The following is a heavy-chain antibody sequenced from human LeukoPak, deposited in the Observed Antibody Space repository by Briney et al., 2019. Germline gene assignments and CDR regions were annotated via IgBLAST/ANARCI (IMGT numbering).Heavy chain of an antibody. CDR2: ISGSGGST. V-gene: IGHV3-23*01. Sequence: GGSLRLSCAASGFTFSSYAMSWVRQAPGKWLEWVSAISGSGGSTYYADSVKGRFTISRDNSKSTLYLQMNSLRAEDTAVYCCAKVGWWVRYYFAYSGQGTLVTVSP. CDR1: GFTFSSYA. CDR3: AKVGWWVRYYFAY. D-gene: IGHD2-8*02. J-gene: IGHJ4*02.